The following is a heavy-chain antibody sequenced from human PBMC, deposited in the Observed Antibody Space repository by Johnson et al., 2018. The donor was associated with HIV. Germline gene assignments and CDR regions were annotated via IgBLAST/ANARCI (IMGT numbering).Heavy chain of an antibody. CDR2: ISSSGTIK. CDR1: GFSFKDYY. CDR3: ARESRYSYGFGDDAFDV. J-gene: IGHJ3*01. Sequence: EVQLMESGGGVVRPGGSLRLSCAASGFSFKDYYMNWVRQPPGKGLEWVSHISSSGTIKYYADSVKGRFTVSRDNAKKSLYLEMTSLRVDDTAVYYCARESRYSYGFGDDAFDVWGQGTMVTVSS. V-gene: IGHV3-48*04. D-gene: IGHD5-18*01.